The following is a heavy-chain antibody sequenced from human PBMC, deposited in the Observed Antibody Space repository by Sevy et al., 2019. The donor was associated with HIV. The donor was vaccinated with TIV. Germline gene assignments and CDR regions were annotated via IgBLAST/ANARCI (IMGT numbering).Heavy chain of an antibody. CDR2: INPNSGGT. J-gene: IGHJ4*02. D-gene: IGHD3-22*01. Sequence: ASVKVSCKASGYTFTGYYMHWVRQAPGQGLEWMGWINPNSGGTNYAQKFQGRVTMTRDTSISTAYMELSRLRSDDTAVYYCARASPQARNYYDSSGHLDYWGQGTLVTVSS. V-gene: IGHV1-2*02. CDR1: GYTFTGYY. CDR3: ARASPQARNYYDSSGHLDY.